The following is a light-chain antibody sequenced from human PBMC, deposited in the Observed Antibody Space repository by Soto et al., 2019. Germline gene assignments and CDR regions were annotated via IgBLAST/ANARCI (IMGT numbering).Light chain of an antibody. CDR3: LQYHNLWA. V-gene: IGKV3-15*01. Sequence: IVMTQSPATLSVSPGERATLSCRASQNIYNNIAWYQHRPGQDPRLLIYRESTRATGVPARFSGSGFETEYTLTISSLQSEDFAIYSCLQYHNLWAFGQGTKVDIK. J-gene: IGKJ1*01. CDR1: QNIYNN. CDR2: RES.